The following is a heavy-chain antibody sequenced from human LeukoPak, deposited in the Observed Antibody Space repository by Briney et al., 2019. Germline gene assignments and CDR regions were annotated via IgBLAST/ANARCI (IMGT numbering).Heavy chain of an antibody. J-gene: IGHJ4*02. V-gene: IGHV3-7*03. Sequence: GGPLRLSCAASGFMFSSNWMSWVRLAPGKGLEWVANIKEDGTETYYVDSVKGRFTISRGNAKNSLYLQMNSLRVEGTAVYYCAKEGRSLQTYWGQGTLVTVSS. CDR3: AKEGRSLQTY. D-gene: IGHD5-24*01. CDR1: GFMFSSNW. CDR2: IKEDGTET.